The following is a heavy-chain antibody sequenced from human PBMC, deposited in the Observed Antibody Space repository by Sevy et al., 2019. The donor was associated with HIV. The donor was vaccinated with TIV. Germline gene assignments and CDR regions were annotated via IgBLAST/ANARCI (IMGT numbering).Heavy chain of an antibody. CDR1: GLTFTYAW. CDR2: IKSKVDGGTT. J-gene: IGHJ6*02. V-gene: IGHV3-15*01. Sequence: GGSLRLSCAVSGLTFTYAWMSWVRQAPGKGLEWVGRIKSKVDGGTTDYGAPVKGRFTISRDDSKNMLYLQMNSLKTEDTAVYYCATDPIIVLMVTDGMDVWGQGTTATVSS. CDR3: ATDPIIVLMVTDGMDV. D-gene: IGHD2-8*01.